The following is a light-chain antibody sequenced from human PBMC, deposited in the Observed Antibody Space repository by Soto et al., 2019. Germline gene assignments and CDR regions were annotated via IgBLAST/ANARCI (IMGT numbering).Light chain of an antibody. V-gene: IGKV1-5*03. Sequence: DIQMTQSPSTLFASVGDRATITCRASQSVRNWLAWYQQKPGRAPQLLIYKASTLKSGVPSRFSGSGSGTEITLTINSLQPDDFATYYFQQSYTTLTFGQGTRLEI. CDR2: KAS. CDR1: QSVRNW. CDR3: QQSYTTLT. J-gene: IGKJ5*01.